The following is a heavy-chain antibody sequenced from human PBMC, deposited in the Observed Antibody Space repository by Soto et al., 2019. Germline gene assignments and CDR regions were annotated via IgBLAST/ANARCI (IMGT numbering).Heavy chain of an antibody. CDR2: IIPIFGTA. Sequence: QVQLVQSGAEVKKPGSSVKVSCKTSGGTFSTYSIVWVRQAPGEGLAWMGGIIPIFGTANYAQKFQDRVTITADKSTNTAFMELSSLKAEDTAMYYCASSSGNNYGVGTNYYFGYWGQGTLVTVSS. CDR1: GGTFSTYS. CDR3: ASSSGNNYGVGTNYYFGY. J-gene: IGHJ4*02. V-gene: IGHV1-69*06. D-gene: IGHD1-26*01.